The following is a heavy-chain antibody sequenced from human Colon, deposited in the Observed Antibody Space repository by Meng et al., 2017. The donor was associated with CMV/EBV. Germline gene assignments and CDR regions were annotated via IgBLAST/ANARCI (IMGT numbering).Heavy chain of an antibody. CDR1: GFTFGDYA. CDR2: IFGNALGT. D-gene: IGHD1-26*01. J-gene: IGHJ4*02. Sequence: SGFTFGDYAMSWVRQSPGKGLEWVSGIFGNALGTYYADSVKGRFTISRDNSKNTLYLQMNNLRAEDTAIYFCAKGGPLRNYYASLDYWGQGTLVTVSS. CDR3: AKGGPLRNYYASLDY. V-gene: IGHV3-23*01.